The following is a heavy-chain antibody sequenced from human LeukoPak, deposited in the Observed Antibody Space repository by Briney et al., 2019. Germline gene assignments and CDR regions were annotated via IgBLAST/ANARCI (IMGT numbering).Heavy chain of an antibody. CDR1: GGSISSSSYY. J-gene: IGHJ4*02. CDR3: WTYYDFWSGYYTGHDY. D-gene: IGHD3-3*01. V-gene: IGHV4-39*01. CDR2: IYYSGST. Sequence: PSETLSLTCTVSGGSISSSSYYWGWIRQPPGKGLEWIGSIYYSGSTYYNPSRKSRVTISVDTSKNQFSLKLSSVTAADTAVYYCWTYYDFWSGYYTGHDYWGQGTLVTVSS.